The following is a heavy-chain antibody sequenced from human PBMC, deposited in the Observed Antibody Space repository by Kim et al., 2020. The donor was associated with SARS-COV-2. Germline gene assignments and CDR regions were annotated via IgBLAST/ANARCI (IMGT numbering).Heavy chain of an antibody. J-gene: IGHJ4*02. CDR3: VRDWSV. V-gene: IGHV3-7*03. Sequence: GGSLRLSCAASEFPFSDYWMSWVRQAPGKGLEWVANIRGDGNVKHYADSMRGRFTISRDNAKNSLFLQINTLRVEDTAIYYCVRDWSVWGQGTLVTVST. CDR2: IRGDGNVK. CDR1: EFPFSDYW.